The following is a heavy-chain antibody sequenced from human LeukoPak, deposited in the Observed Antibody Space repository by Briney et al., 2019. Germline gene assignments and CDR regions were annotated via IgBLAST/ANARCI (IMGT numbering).Heavy chain of an antibody. CDR3: ARDAVLLWDPYYYYYYMDV. V-gene: IGHV3-7*01. J-gene: IGHJ6*03. D-gene: IGHD3-10*01. CDR2: IKQDGSEK. CDR1: GFTFSSYW. Sequence: PGGSLRLSCAASGFTFSSYWMSWVRQAPGKGLEWVANIKQDGSEKYYVDSVKGRFTISRDNAKNSLYLQMNSLRAEDTAVYYCARDAVLLWDPYYYYYYMDVWGKGTTVTISS.